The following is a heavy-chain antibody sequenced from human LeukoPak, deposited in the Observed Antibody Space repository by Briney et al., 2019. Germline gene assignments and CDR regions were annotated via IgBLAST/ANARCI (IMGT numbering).Heavy chain of an antibody. CDR2: VNLQGST. CDR1: GVSLSNTNW. D-gene: IGHD4-17*01. V-gene: IGHV4-4*02. J-gene: IGHJ4*02. Sequence: SETLSLTCGVSGVSLSNTNWWTRVRQPPEKGLEWIGEVNLQGSTNCNPSLKSRVAISVDKSENHISLKLTSVTTADSAVYYCAREDGPDRPLDYSGQGTLVTVAS. CDR3: AREDGPDRPLDY.